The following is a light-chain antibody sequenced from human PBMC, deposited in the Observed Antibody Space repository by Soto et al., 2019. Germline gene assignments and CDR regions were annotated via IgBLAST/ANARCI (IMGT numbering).Light chain of an antibody. J-gene: IGKJ4*02. CDR2: VAS. V-gene: IGKV1-12*01. CDR1: QGVSSR. CDR3: QQTNSCPLT. Sequence: DIQMTQSPSSVSASVGDTVAITCRASQGVSSRLAWYQQKPGTAPKVLISVASSLQSGVTSRFSGSGSGTDFTLTISSLQPEDFATYYCQQTNSCPLTFGGGTKVEIK.